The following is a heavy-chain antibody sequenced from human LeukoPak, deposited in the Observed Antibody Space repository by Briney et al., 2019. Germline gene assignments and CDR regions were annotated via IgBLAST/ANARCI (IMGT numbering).Heavy chain of an antibody. CDR3: ARSGYSYGYRLDY. Sequence: PSETLSLTCAVYGGSFSGYYWSWIRQPPGKGLEWIGEINHSGSTNHNPSLESRLTISVDTSKNQFSLKLSSVTAADTAVYYCARSGYSYGYRLDYWGQGTLVTVSS. J-gene: IGHJ4*02. CDR1: GGSFSGYY. D-gene: IGHD5-18*01. CDR2: INHSGST. V-gene: IGHV4-34*01.